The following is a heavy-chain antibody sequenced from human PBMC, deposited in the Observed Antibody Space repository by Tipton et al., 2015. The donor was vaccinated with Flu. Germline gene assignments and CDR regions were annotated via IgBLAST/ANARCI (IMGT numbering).Heavy chain of an antibody. D-gene: IGHD3-9*01. CDR1: GFTFKTYG. CDR3: ARDRGAILTGYRLDY. CDR2: ISAYNGHT. V-gene: IGHV1-18*01. Sequence: QLVQSGVEVKKPGASVKVSCKSSGFTFKTYGFSWVRQAPGQGLEWMGWISAYNGHTNYAQKFQDRVTMTTDTFTSTVYMELRSLRSDDTAVFYCARDRGAILTGYRLDYWGQGTLVAVSS. J-gene: IGHJ4*02.